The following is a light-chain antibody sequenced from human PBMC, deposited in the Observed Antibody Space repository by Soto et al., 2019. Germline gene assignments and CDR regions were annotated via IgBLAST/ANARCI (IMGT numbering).Light chain of an antibody. CDR2: TAS. Sequence: DIQMTQSPSSLHASVGDRVTITCPASQSVTTYLNWYQQKPGKAPNLLIYTASSLQSGVPSRFSGSGSGTDFALTISGLQPDDFATYYCQQTYTSPPTFGQGTRLEIK. J-gene: IGKJ5*01. CDR1: QSVTTY. V-gene: IGKV1-39*01. CDR3: QQTYTSPPT.